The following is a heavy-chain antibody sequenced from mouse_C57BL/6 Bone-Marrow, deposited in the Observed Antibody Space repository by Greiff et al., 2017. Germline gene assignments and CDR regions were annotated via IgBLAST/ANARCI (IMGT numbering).Heavy chain of an antibody. CDR3: SRGGNYGGYYYDY. V-gene: IGHV1-47*01. J-gene: IGHJ2*01. Sequence: QVQLQQSGAELVKPGASVKMSCKASGYTFTTYPLEWMKQNHGQSLEWIGNFHPYNDDTKYNEKFKGKATLTVEKSSSTVYLELSRLTTDDSSVYYCSRGGNYGGYYYDYWGQGTTLTVSS. CDR1: GYTFTTYP. D-gene: IGHD2-1*01. CDR2: FHPYNDDT.